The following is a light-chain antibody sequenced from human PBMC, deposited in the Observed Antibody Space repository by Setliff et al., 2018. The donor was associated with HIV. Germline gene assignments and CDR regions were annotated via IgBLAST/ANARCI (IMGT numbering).Light chain of an antibody. V-gene: IGLV1-40*01. J-gene: IGLJ1*01. CDR1: SSNIGAGYE. Sequence: QSVLTQPPSVSGAPGQRVTISCTGSSSNIGAGYEVHWYQQLPGTAPKVLIYGNNNRPSGVPDRFSGSKSGSSASLVITGLQAEDEAEYFCQSYDSSLSAPFVFGTGTKVTVL. CDR3: QSYDSSLSAPFV. CDR2: GNN.